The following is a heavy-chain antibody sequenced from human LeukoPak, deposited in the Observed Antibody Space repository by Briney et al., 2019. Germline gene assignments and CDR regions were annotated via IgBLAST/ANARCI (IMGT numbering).Heavy chain of an antibody. Sequence: ASVKVSCKASGYTFTSYYMHWVRQAPGQGLEWMGIINPSGGSTSYAQKFQGRVTMTRDTSTSTVYMELSSLRAEDTAVYYCARAPYYYDSSGYWAYGMDVWGQGTTVTVSS. CDR3: ARAPYYYDSSGYWAYGMDV. D-gene: IGHD3-22*01. CDR1: GYTFTSYY. V-gene: IGHV1-46*01. J-gene: IGHJ6*02. CDR2: INPSGGST.